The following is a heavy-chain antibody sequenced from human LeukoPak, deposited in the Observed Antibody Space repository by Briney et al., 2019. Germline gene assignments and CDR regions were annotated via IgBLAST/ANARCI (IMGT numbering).Heavy chain of an antibody. J-gene: IGHJ6*03. CDR3: ARDGRSIAATGFFFYYYYYMDV. D-gene: IGHD6-13*01. CDR1: GYTFTIYG. Sequence: ASVTVSFKASGYTFTIYGISWVRQAPGQGLEWMGWISAYNGNTNYAQKLQGRVTMTTDTSKSTAYMELRSLRSDDTAVYYCARDGRSIAATGFFFYYYYYMDVWGKGTTVTISS. V-gene: IGHV1-18*01. CDR2: ISAYNGNT.